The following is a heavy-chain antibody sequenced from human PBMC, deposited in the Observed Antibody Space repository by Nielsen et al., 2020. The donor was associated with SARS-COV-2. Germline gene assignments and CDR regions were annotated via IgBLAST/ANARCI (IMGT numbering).Heavy chain of an antibody. J-gene: IGHJ4*02. Sequence: GESLKISCAASGFTFSRYGMNWVRQAPGKGLQWISYISSSDSTIYYADSVKGRFTISRGNAKTSVFLQMNSLRAEDTAVYYCAKGLYYFDYWGQGTLVTVSA. D-gene: IGHD2-8*01. CDR1: GFTFSRYG. CDR2: ISSSDSTI. V-gene: IGHV3-48*03. CDR3: AKGLYYFDY.